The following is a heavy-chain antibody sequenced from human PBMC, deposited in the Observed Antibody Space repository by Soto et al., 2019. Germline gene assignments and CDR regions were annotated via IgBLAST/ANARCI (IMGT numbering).Heavy chain of an antibody. D-gene: IGHD6-13*01. CDR3: ARVASSSWGTNWFDP. Sequence: SETLSLTCTVSGGSISSYYWSWIRQPPGKGLEWIGYIYYSGSTNYNPSLKSRVTMSVDTSKNQFSLKLSSVAAADTAVYYCARVASSSWGTNWFDPWGQGTLVTVSS. CDR1: GGSISSYY. V-gene: IGHV4-59*01. J-gene: IGHJ5*02. CDR2: IYYSGST.